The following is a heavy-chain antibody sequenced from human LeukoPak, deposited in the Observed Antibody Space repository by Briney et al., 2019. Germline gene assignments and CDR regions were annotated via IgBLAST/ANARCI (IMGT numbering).Heavy chain of an antibody. CDR1: GGSISNYY. CDR3: ARERGILRGDAFDI. J-gene: IGHJ3*02. Sequence: SETLSLTCTVSGGSISNYYWTWSRQPAGKGLEWIGRIYTSGNTSYNPSLKSRVTMSVDTSKNQFSLKLSSVPAADTAVYYCARERGILRGDAFDIWGQGTMVTVSS. V-gene: IGHV4-4*07. D-gene: IGHD1-26*01. CDR2: IYTSGNT.